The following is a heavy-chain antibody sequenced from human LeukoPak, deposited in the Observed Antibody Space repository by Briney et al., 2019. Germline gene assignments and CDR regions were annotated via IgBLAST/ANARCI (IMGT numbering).Heavy chain of an antibody. Sequence: SETLSLTCTVSGGSISSGDYYWSWIRQPPGKGLEWIGYIYYSGSTYYNPSLKSRVTISVDTSKNQFSLKLSSGTAADTAVYYCATSGEGGHFDYWGQGTLVTVSS. V-gene: IGHV4-30-4*01. CDR3: ATSGEGGHFDY. CDR1: GGSISSGDYY. J-gene: IGHJ4*02. D-gene: IGHD3-10*01. CDR2: IYYSGST.